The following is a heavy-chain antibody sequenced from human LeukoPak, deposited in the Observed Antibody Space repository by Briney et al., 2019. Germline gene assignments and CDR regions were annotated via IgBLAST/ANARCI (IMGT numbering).Heavy chain of an antibody. CDR3: VRGSGYLYYYYYGMDV. CDR2: ISYDGSNK. Sequence: GRSLRLSCAASGFTFSSYGMHWVRQAPGKGLEWVAVISYDGSNKYYADSVKGRFTISRDNSKNTLYLQMNSPRAKDTAVYYCVRGSGYLYYYYYGMDVWGQGTTVTVSS. V-gene: IGHV3-30*03. CDR1: GFTFSSYG. J-gene: IGHJ6*02. D-gene: IGHD3-3*01.